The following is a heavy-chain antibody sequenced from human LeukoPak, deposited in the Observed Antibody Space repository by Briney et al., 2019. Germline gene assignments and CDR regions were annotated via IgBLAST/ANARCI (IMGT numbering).Heavy chain of an antibody. CDR2: INPNSGGT. CDR3: TVRDRDY. Sequence: GVSVKVSCKASGYIFTDYYIHWVRQAPGQGLEWMGWINPNSGGTNYAQKFQGRVTMTRDTSISTAYMELSRLRSDDTAVYYCTVRDRDYWGQGTLVTVSS. J-gene: IGHJ4*02. V-gene: IGHV1-2*02. D-gene: IGHD3-10*01. CDR1: GYIFTDYY.